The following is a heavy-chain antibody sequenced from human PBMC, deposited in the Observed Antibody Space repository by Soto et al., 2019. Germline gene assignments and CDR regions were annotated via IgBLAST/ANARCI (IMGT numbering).Heavy chain of an antibody. CDR1: GFTFSSYW. CDR2: INSDGSTI. CDR3: TTITT. J-gene: IGHJ4*02. Sequence: LRLSCAASGFTFSSYWVHWVRQDPGKGLVWVSRINSDGSTISYADSVKGRFTISRDNAKNTLYLQMNSLRVEDTAVYYCTTITTWGQGALVTVSS. D-gene: IGHD4-4*01. V-gene: IGHV3-74*01.